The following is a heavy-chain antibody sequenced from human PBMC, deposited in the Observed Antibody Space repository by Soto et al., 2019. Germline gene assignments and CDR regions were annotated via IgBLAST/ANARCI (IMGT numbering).Heavy chain of an antibody. D-gene: IGHD3-22*01. CDR3: AGSQSPYYYNSSGYPYYFDY. V-gene: IGHV4-59*07. Sequence: SATLSLTCTVSCGSISSYYWSWIRQPPGKGLEWIGYIYYSGSTNYNPSLKSRVTISVDTSKNQFSLKLSSVTAADTAVYYCAGSQSPYYYNSSGYPYYFDYWGQGTLVTVS. J-gene: IGHJ4*02. CDR2: IYYSGST. CDR1: CGSISSYY.